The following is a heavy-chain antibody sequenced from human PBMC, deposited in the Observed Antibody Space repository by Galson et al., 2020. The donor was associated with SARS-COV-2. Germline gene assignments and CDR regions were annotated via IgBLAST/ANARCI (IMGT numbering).Heavy chain of an antibody. J-gene: IGHJ4*02. CDR1: GGTFSSYA. Sequence: ASVKVSCKASGGTFSSYAISWVRQAPGKGLEWMGGFDPEDGETIYAQKFQGRVTMTEDTSTDTAYMELSSLRSEDTAVYYCATAPAYYYDSSGWYWGQGTLVTVSS. V-gene: IGHV1-24*01. CDR3: ATAPAYYYDSSGWY. CDR2: FDPEDGET. D-gene: IGHD3-22*01.